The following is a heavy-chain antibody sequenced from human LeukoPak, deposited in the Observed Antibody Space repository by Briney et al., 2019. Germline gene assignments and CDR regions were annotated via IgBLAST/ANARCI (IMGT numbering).Heavy chain of an antibody. CDR1: GFTFSSYA. Sequence: GRSLRLSCAASGFTFSSYAMHWVRQAPGKGLEWVSSITSSSSYIYYADSVKGRFTISRDNAKNSLYLQMNTLRAEDTAVYYCAREYSSSSYYYGMDVWGQGTTVTVSS. CDR2: ITSSSSYI. D-gene: IGHD6-13*01. V-gene: IGHV3-21*01. J-gene: IGHJ6*02. CDR3: AREYSSSSYYYGMDV.